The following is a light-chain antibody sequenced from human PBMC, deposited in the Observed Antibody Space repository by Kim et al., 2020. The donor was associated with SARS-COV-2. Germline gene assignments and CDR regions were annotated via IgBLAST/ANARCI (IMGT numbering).Light chain of an antibody. CDR3: QQLNSYPLT. Sequence: ASVGDRVTITCLASQGISSYLAWYQQKPGKAPKLLIYAASTLQSGVPSRFSGSGSGTDFTLTISSLQAEDFATYYCQQLNSYPLTFGGGTKVDIK. J-gene: IGKJ4*01. CDR2: AAS. CDR1: QGISSY. V-gene: IGKV1-9*01.